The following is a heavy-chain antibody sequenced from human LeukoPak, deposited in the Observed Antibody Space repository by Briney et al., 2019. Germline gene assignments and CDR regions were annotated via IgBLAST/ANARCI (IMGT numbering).Heavy chain of an antibody. J-gene: IGHJ6*02. V-gene: IGHV4-34*01. CDR1: GGSFSGYY. CDR2: INHSGST. Sequence: SETLSLTCAVYGGSFSGYYWSWIRQPPGKGLEWIGEINHSGSTNYNPSLKSRVTISVDTSKNQFSLKLSSVTAADTAVYHCASLRRGSAYYGMDVWGQGTTVTVSS. CDR3: ASLRRGSAYYGMDV.